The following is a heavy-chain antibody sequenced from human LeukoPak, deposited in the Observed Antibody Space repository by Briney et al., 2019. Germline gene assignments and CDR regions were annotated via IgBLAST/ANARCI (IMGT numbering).Heavy chain of an antibody. J-gene: IGHJ4*02. V-gene: IGHV3-21*01. CDR1: GFTFSSYS. CDR3: ARLPGWYIDY. D-gene: IGHD6-19*01. CDR2: ISSSSSYI. Sequence: GGSLRLSCAASGFTFSSYSMTWVRQAPGKGLEWVSSISSSSSYIYYADSVKGRFTISRDNAKNSLYLQMNSLRAEDTAVYYCARLPGWYIDYWGQGTLVTVSS.